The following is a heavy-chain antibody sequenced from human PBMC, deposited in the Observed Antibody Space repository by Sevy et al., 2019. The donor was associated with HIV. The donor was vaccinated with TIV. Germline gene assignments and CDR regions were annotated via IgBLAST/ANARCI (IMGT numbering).Heavy chain of an antibody. CDR1: GYTFTGYY. V-gene: IGHV1-2*06. D-gene: IGHD3-9*01. J-gene: IGHJ4*02. CDR2: INPNSGGT. Sequence: ASVKVSCKASGYTFTGYYMNWVRQAPGQGLEWMGRINPNSGGTNYAQKFQGRVTMTRDTSISTAYMELSRLRSDDTAVYYCARGPNPQSVLRYFDWPDYWGQGTLVTVSS. CDR3: ARGPNPQSVLRYFDWPDY.